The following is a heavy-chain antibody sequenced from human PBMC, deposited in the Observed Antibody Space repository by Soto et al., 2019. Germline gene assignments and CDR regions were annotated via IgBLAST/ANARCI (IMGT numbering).Heavy chain of an antibody. V-gene: IGHV4-4*02. Sequence: PSETLSLTCTVSNASISSRKWWTWVRQTPGKGLEWIGEIYHSGSINHNPSLKSRVTISVDRSKNQFSLKLSSVTAADTAVYYCARYSIAARRGIDYWGQGTLVTVSS. D-gene: IGHD6-6*01. J-gene: IGHJ4*02. CDR1: NASISSRKW. CDR3: ARYSIAARRGIDY. CDR2: IYHSGSI.